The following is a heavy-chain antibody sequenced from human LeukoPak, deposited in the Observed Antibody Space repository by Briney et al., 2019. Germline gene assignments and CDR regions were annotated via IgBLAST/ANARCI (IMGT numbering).Heavy chain of an antibody. V-gene: IGHV4-4*02. CDR1: GGSISISNW. CDR3: ARDVGARLPGF. CDR2: IYHSGSS. Sequence: SETLSLTCAVSGGSISISNWGSWVRQPPGKGLEWIGEIYHSGSSNYNPSLKSRVTISVDKSKNQFSLKMSSVTAADTAVYYCARDVGARLPGFWGQGTLVTVSS. D-gene: IGHD6-6*01. J-gene: IGHJ4*02.